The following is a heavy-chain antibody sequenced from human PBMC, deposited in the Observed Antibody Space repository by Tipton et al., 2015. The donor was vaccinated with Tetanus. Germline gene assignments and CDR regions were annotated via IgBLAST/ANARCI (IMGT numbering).Heavy chain of an antibody. CDR2: IHDSGTT. CDR1: GASISPYY. V-gene: IGHV4-59*01. D-gene: IGHD3-3*02. CDR3: ARVQLSSSFLKYNWLDP. Sequence: LRLSCAVSGASISPYYWSWIRQPPGKGLEWIGSIHDSGTTNYNPSLKSRLTMSVDTSNNLFSLKLTSVTAADTAVYYCARVQLSSSFLKYNWLDPWGQGTLVTVSS. J-gene: IGHJ5*02.